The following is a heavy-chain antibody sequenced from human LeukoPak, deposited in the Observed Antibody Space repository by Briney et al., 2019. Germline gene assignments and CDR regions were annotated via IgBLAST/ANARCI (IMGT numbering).Heavy chain of an antibody. D-gene: IGHD3-10*01. CDR1: GFTFSNYN. CDR2: ISSRSTI. CDR3: ARDLWYYYGSDIDGFDI. J-gene: IGHJ3*02. V-gene: IGHV3-48*02. Sequence: GGSLRLSCAASGFTFSNYNMNWVRQAPGKGLEWVSYISSRSTIKYADSVKGRFTISRDNAKNYLYLQVNSPRDEETAVCYCARDLWYYYGSDIDGFDIWGEGAMVTVSA.